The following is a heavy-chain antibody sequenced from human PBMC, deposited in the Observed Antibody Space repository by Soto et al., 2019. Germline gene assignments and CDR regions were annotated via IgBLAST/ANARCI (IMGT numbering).Heavy chain of an antibody. J-gene: IGHJ6*02. D-gene: IGHD3-10*01. V-gene: IGHV1-69*10. Sequence: ASVKVSCKTSGDNFKKNVFTWVRQAPGQGLEWMGGTIPALGKAHYIEKFQGRVTITVDDATRTVYMEVRDLTSEDTAIYYCARGPFRPSAMDVWGQGTTVTVSS. CDR3: ARGPFRPSAMDV. CDR2: TIPALGKA. CDR1: GDNFKKNV.